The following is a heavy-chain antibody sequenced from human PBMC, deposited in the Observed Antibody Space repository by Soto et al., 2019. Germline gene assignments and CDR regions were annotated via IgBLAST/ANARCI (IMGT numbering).Heavy chain of an antibody. CDR3: ARGVGSGSYYNQYNWFDP. Sequence: QVQLVQSGAEVKKPGASVKVSCKASGYTFTNYGISWVRQAPGQGLEWMGWISAYNGNTKYAQKLQGRGTMTTATATSTAYMERRSLRSDDTAVYYCARGVGSGSYYNQYNWFDPWGQGTLVTVSS. J-gene: IGHJ5*02. CDR1: GYTFTNYG. D-gene: IGHD3-10*01. V-gene: IGHV1-18*01. CDR2: ISAYNGNT.